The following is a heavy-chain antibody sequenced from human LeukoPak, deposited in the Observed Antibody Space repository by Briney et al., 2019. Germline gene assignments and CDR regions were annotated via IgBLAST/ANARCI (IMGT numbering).Heavy chain of an antibody. CDR3: ARGHHYYDSSAYYY. J-gene: IGHJ4*02. CDR1: GFTFSNYR. D-gene: IGHD3-22*01. V-gene: IGHV3-74*01. CDR2: ISSDGGTT. Sequence: GGSLRLSCAASGFTFSNYRMHWVRQAPGKGLVWVSHISSDGGTTSYAASVKGRFTISRDTAKNTLYLQMNSLRAEDTAVYYCARGHHYYDSSAYYYWGQGTLVTVSS.